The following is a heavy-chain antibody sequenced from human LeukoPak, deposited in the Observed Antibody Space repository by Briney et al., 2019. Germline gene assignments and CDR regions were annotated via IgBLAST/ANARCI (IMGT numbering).Heavy chain of an antibody. Sequence: GGSLRLSCAASGFTFSSYGMHWVRQAPGKGLEWVAFIRYDGSNKYYADSVKGRFTISRDNSKNTLCLQMNSLRAEDTAVYYCAKDHQPGIAAAGLDYWGQGTLVTVSS. CDR3: AKDHQPGIAAAGLDY. D-gene: IGHD6-13*01. CDR2: IRYDGSNK. V-gene: IGHV3-30*02. CDR1: GFTFSSYG. J-gene: IGHJ4*02.